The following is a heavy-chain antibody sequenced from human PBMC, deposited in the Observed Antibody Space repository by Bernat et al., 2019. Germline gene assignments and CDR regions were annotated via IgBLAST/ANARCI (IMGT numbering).Heavy chain of an antibody. J-gene: IGHJ4*02. CDR1: GFTFTSYW. D-gene: IGHD2-15*01. V-gene: IGHV3-74*01. Sequence: EVQLVESGGGLVQPGGSLRLSCAASGFTFTSYWMHWVRQTPGKGLVWVSRINRDGSITSYADSVKGRFTISRDNGKNTLYLQMNSLSAEDTAIYYCAKGCGDSCFSVDSWGQGTPVTVSS. CDR2: INRDGSIT. CDR3: AKGCGDSCFSVDS.